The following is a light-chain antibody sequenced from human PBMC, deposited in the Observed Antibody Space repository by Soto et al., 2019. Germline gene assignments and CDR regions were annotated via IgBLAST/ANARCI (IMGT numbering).Light chain of an antibody. CDR1: QSVSSSY. Sequence: PPVTVSMCKRETALLCCRASQSVSSSYLAWYQQKPGQAPRLLIYGASSRATGIPDRFSGSGSGTDFTLTISRLEPEDFAVYYCQQHDNSPPTFGPGTRV. V-gene: IGKV3-20*01. CDR2: GAS. CDR3: QQHDNSPPT. J-gene: IGKJ1*01.